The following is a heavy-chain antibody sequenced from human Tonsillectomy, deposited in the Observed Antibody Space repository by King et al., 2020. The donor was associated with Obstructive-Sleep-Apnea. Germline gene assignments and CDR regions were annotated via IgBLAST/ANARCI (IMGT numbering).Heavy chain of an antibody. CDR3: AKVRYAELGYRANWFDP. CDR2: ISYDGINK. Sequence: VQLVESGGGVVQPGRSLRLSCAASGFTFSSYGMHWVRQAPGKGLEWVAVISYDGINKYFADSVKGRFTISRDNSKNTLYLQMNSLRAEDTAVYYCAKVRYAELGYRANWFDPWGQGTLVTVSS. D-gene: IGHD3-16*02. CDR1: GFTFSSYG. V-gene: IGHV3-30*18. J-gene: IGHJ5*02.